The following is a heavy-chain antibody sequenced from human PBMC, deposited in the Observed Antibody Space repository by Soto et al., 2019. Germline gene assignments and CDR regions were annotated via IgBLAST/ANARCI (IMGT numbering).Heavy chain of an antibody. Sequence: QVQLVQSGAEVKKPGSSVKVSCKASGGTFSSYAISWVRQAPGQGLEWMGGIIPIFGTANYAQKFQGRVTIAADESTSTAYMELSSLRSEDTAVYYCARCQGITMVRGVIYYYYYGMDVWGQGTTVTVSS. V-gene: IGHV1-69*01. J-gene: IGHJ6*02. CDR2: IIPIFGTA. D-gene: IGHD3-10*01. CDR3: ARCQGITMVRGVIYYYYYGMDV. CDR1: GGTFSSYA.